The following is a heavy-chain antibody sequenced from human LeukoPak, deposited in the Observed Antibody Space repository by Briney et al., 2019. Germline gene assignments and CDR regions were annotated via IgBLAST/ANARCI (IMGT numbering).Heavy chain of an antibody. J-gene: IGHJ3*02. Sequence: GGSLRLSCAASGFTFSSYSMNWVRQAPGKGLGWVSFISSSSSYIYYADSVKGRFTISRDNAKNSLYLQMNSLRAEDTAVYYCARDRDGYNYEAFDIWGQGTMVTVSS. CDR1: GFTFSSYS. CDR2: ISSSSSYI. D-gene: IGHD5-24*01. V-gene: IGHV3-21*01. CDR3: ARDRDGYNYEAFDI.